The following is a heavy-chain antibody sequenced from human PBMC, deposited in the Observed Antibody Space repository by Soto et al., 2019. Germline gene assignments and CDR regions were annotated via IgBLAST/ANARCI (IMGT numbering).Heavy chain of an antibody. Sequence: SVKVSCKASGGTFSSYAISWVRQAPGQGLEWMGGIIPIFGTANYAQKFQGRVTITADESTSTAYMELSSLRSEDTAVYYCARPKGGELDMDCWDKVPRGTVAS. J-gene: IGHJ6*04. CDR3: ARPKGGELDMDC. CDR1: GGTFSSYA. CDR2: IIPIFGTA. V-gene: IGHV1-69*13. D-gene: IGHD1-7*01.